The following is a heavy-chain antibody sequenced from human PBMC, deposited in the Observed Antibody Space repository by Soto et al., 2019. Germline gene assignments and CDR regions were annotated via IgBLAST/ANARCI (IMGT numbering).Heavy chain of an antibody. D-gene: IGHD6-19*01. CDR2: IYSGGST. J-gene: IGHJ3*01. V-gene: IGHV3-53*01. CDR3: GKSGGNGWFADAFDV. CDR1: GFIVISYY. Sequence: GDLRPSCAGSGFIVISYYMICVRHAPCKWLEWISGIYSGGSTYYAASVKGRFTISSDNSENTLYLQLNSLIAEDTVAYYFGKSGGNGWFADAFDVWGQGTMVTVSS.